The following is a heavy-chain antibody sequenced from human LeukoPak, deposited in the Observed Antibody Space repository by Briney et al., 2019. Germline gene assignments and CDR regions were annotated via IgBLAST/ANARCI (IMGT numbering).Heavy chain of an antibody. Sequence: SETLSLTCTVSGGSISSYYWSWIRQPAGKGLEWVGRIYTSGSTNYNPSLKSRVTMSVDTSKNQFSLKLSSVTAADTAVYYCARDIVVVPAAIGDYYYYYYMDVWGKGTTVTVSS. CDR2: IYTSGST. CDR1: GGSISSYY. V-gene: IGHV4-4*07. D-gene: IGHD2-2*02. J-gene: IGHJ6*03. CDR3: ARDIVVVPAAIGDYYYYYYMDV.